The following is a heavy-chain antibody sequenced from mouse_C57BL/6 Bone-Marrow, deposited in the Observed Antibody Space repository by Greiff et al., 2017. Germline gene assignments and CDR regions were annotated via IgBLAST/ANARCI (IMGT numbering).Heavy chain of an antibody. CDR3: VRDPYYGSPYWYFDV. CDR2: IRSKSSNYAT. J-gene: IGHJ1*03. V-gene: IGHV10-3*01. CDR1: GFTFNTYA. Sequence: EVKVVESGGGLVQPKGSLKLSCAASGFTFNTYAMHWVRQAPGKGLEWVARIRSKSSNYATYYADSVKDRFTISRDDSQSILYLQMNNLKTEETAMYYCVRDPYYGSPYWYFDVWGTGTTVTVSS. D-gene: IGHD1-1*01.